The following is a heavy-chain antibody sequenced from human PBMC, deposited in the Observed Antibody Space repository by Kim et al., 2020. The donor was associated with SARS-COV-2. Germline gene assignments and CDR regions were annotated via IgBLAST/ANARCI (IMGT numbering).Heavy chain of an antibody. V-gene: IGHV3-49*02. Sequence: VKGRFTISRDDSKSIAYLQMNSLKTEDTAVYYCTRQYCSGGSCYSGAFDIWGQGTMVTVSS. CDR3: TRQYCSGGSCYSGAFDI. D-gene: IGHD2-15*01. J-gene: IGHJ3*02.